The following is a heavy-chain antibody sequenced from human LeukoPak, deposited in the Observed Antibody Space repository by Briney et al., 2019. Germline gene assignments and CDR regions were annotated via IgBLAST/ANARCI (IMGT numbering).Heavy chain of an antibody. V-gene: IGHV4-39*07. CDR3: VRGSGSYVQHYFDY. CDR1: GGSISSYY. J-gene: IGHJ4*02. CDR2: IYYSGST. D-gene: IGHD3-10*01. Sequence: PSETLSLTCTVSGGSISSYYWGWIRQPPGKGLEWIGSIYYSGSTYYNPSLKSRVTISVDTSKNQFSLKLSSVTAADTAVYYCVRGSGSYVQHYFDYWGQGTLVTISS.